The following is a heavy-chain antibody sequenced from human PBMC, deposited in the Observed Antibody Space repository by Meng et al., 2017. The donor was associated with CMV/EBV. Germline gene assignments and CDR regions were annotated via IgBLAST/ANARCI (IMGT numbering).Heavy chain of an antibody. CDR3: AHKGRRMAAAGINWFDP. V-gene: IGHV2-5*02. CDR1: GFPLRPSGVG. D-gene: IGHD6-13*01. CDR2: IYWDDDK. Sequence: PPPCKPTKTLTLHCTFSGFPLRPSGVGVGWIRQPPGKALEWLALIYWDDDKRYSPSLKSRLTITKDTSKNQVVLTMTNMDPVDTATYYCAHKGRRMAAAGINWFDPWGQGTLVTVSS. J-gene: IGHJ5*02.